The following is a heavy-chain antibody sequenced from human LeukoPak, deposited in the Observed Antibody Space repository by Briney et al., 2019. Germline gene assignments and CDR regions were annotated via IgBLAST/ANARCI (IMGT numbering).Heavy chain of an antibody. CDR3: ARGDNMVRGVIPEYFQH. D-gene: IGHD3-10*01. V-gene: IGHV1-18*01. CDR1: GYTFTSYG. Sequence: ASVKVSCKASGYTFTSYGISWVRQAPGQGLEWMGWISAYNGNTNYAQKLQGRVTMTTDTSTSTAYMELRSLRSDDTAVYYCARGDNMVRGVIPEYFQHWGQGTLVTVSS. CDR2: ISAYNGNT. J-gene: IGHJ1*01.